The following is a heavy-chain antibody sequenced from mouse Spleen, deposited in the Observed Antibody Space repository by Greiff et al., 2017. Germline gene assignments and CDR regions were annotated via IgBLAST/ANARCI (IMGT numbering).Heavy chain of an antibody. CDR1: GFTFTSYW. V-gene: IGHV1-50*01. D-gene: IGHD2-2*01. CDR2: IDPSDSYT. CDR3: ARRVTMVEIDY. J-gene: IGHJ2*01. Sequence: VQLQQPGAELVKPGASVKLSCKASGFTFTSYWMQWVQQRPGQGLEWIGEIDPSDSYTNYNQTFKGKATLTVDTSSSTAYMQLSSLTSEDSAVYYCARRVTMVEIDYWGQGTTLTVSS.